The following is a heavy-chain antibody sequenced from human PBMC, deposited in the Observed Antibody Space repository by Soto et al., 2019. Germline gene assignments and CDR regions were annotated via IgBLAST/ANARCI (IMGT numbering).Heavy chain of an antibody. CDR1: RFSFSSYS. CDR3: AKKVNSGPGSHYFDD. D-gene: IGHD3-10*01. V-gene: IGHV3-23*01. CDR2: FRTGGDDGTT. Sequence: XGSLRLSFTASRFSFSSYSMSWVRQAPGKGLEWVSGFRTGGDDGTTYYADSVKGRFTISRDNSKNTLFLQMNSLRAEDTAIYYCAKKVNSGPGSHYFDDWGQGTLVTVSS. J-gene: IGHJ4*02.